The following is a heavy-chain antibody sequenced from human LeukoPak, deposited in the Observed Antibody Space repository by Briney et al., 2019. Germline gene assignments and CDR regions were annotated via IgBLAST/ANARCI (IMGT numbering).Heavy chain of an antibody. CDR1: GGSFSSYY. CDR2: IYHSGST. CDR3: ARGRGGMLRGPTLNYYYYGMDV. Sequence: ASETLSLTCAVYGGSFSSYYWNWIRQPPGKGLEWIGEIYHSGSTRYNPSLRSRVTISVDTSKNQFSLTLSSVTAADTAVYYCARGRGGMLRGPTLNYYYYGMDVWGQGTTVTVSS. V-gene: IGHV4-34*01. J-gene: IGHJ6*02. D-gene: IGHD3-10*01.